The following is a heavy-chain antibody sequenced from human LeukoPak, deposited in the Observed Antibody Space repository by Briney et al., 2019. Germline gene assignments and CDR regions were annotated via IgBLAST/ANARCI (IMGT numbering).Heavy chain of an antibody. CDR2: IHYSGST. Sequence: SETLSLTCTVSGGSISSSYWSWIRQPPGKGLEWIGYIHYSGSTNYNPSLKSRATISVDTSKAHFSLKLSSATAADTAVYYCARHDPGWFDTWGQGALVTVSS. J-gene: IGHJ5*02. D-gene: IGHD7-27*01. CDR1: GGSISSSY. V-gene: IGHV4-59*08. CDR3: ARHDPGWFDT.